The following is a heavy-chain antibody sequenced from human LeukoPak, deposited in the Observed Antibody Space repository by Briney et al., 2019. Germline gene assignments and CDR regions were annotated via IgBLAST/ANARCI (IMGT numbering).Heavy chain of an antibody. CDR1: GGSISSGGYS. CDR2: IYHSGST. J-gene: IGHJ4*02. D-gene: IGHD3-22*01. CDR3: ARGTQLHYYDSSGYFDY. V-gene: IGHV4-30-2*01. Sequence: PSQTLSLTCAVSGGSISSGGYSWSWIRHPPGRGWGWIGYIYHSGSTYYNPSLKSRVTISVDRSKNQFSLKLSSVTAADTAVYYCARGTQLHYYDSSGYFDYWGQGTLVTVSS.